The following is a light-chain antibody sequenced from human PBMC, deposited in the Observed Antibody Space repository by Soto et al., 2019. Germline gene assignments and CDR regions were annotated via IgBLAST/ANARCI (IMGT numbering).Light chain of an antibody. CDR3: QQYCSAPPEFT. CDR2: GAS. V-gene: IGKV3-20*01. CDR1: QSVNSNY. J-gene: IGKJ3*01. Sequence: EIVLTQSPGTLSLSPGERATLSCRASQSVNSNYLAWYQQRPGQAPRLLIFGASYRATGIPDRFSGSGSGTDFALTISSLEPEDFAVYYCQQYCSAPPEFTFGPGTKVDSK.